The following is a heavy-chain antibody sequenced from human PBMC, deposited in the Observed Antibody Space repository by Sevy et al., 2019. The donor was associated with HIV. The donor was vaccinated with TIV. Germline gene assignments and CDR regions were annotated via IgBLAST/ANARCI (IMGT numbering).Heavy chain of an antibody. CDR3: TTKGGFWSGYQYFDY. CDR1: GFTFNKAW. Sequence: GGSLRLSCAASGFTFNKAWMTWVRQAPGKGLEWVGRIKSNGDGGTTDYTAPVKGRFTISSDDSKNTLYLQMNSLKTEDTAVYYCTTKGGFWSGYQYFDYWGQGTLVTVSS. V-gene: IGHV3-15*01. CDR2: IKSNGDGGTT. J-gene: IGHJ4*02. D-gene: IGHD3-3*01.